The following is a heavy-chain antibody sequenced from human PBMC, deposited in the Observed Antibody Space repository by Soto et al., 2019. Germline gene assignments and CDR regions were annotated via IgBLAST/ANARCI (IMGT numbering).Heavy chain of an antibody. CDR3: AKERVVGATTANWFDP. V-gene: IGHV3-30*18. CDR2: ISYDGSNK. CDR1: GFTFSSYG. J-gene: IGHJ5*02. D-gene: IGHD1-26*01. Sequence: PGGSLRLSCAASGFTFSSYGMHWVRQAPGKGLEWVAVISYDGSNKHYADSVKGRFTISRDNSKNTLYLQMNSLRAEDTAVYYCAKERVVGATTANWFDPWGQGTLVTVSS.